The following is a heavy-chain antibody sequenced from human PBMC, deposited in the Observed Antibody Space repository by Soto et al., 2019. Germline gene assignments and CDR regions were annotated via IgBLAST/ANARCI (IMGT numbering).Heavy chain of an antibody. CDR1: GYTFTSYD. Sequence: GASVKVSCKASGYTFTSYDINWVRQATGQGLEWMGWMNPNSGNTGYAQKFQGRVTMTRNTSISTAYMELSSLRSEDTAVYYCARGLLISQFRGVIVGEINNWFDPWGQGTLVTVSS. V-gene: IGHV1-8*01. J-gene: IGHJ5*02. CDR3: ARGLLISQFRGVIVGEINNWFDP. CDR2: MNPNSGNT. D-gene: IGHD3-10*01.